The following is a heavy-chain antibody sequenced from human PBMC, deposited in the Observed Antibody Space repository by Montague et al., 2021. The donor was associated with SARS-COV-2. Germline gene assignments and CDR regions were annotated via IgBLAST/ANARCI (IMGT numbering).Heavy chain of an antibody. CDR2: LTSSGTTI. CDR1: RFTFSSYE. V-gene: IGHV3-48*03. D-gene: IGHD5-12*01. J-gene: IGHJ6*02. Sequence: SLRLSCAASRFTFSSYEMNWVRQAPGKGLEWVSYLTSSGTTIYYADSVKGRFTISRDNAKNSLYLQMNSLRAEDTAVYYCARGGGLRNYGMDAWGQGTTVTVSS. CDR3: ARGGGLRNYGMDA.